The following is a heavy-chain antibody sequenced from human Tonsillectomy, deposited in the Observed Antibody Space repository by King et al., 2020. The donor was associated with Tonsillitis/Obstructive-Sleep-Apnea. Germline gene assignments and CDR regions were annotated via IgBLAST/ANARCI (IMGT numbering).Heavy chain of an antibody. CDR2: ISGGGGST. J-gene: IGHJ4*02. CDR1: GFTFSSHA. CDR3: AAGHSIAVAGTSRFDY. V-gene: IGHV3-23*04. D-gene: IGHD6-19*01. Sequence: EVQLVESGGGLVQPGGSLRLSCAASGFTFSSHAISWVRQAPGKGMEWVAGISGGGGSTYYADSVKGRFTISRDNSKNMLYLQMNSLRAEDTAVYYCAAGHSIAVAGTSRFDYWGQGTLVTVSS.